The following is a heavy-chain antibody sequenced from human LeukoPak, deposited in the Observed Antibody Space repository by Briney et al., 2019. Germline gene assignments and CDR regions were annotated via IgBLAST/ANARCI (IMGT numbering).Heavy chain of an antibody. V-gene: IGHV3-7*01. CDR1: GFTFSSYA. D-gene: IGHD4-23*01. CDR3: ARESTEVTPGY. Sequence: PGGSLRLSCAASGFTFSSYAMSWVRQAPGKGLEWVANMERDGSDKNCVDAVKGRFTISRDNAKNTLFLQMNSLRADDTAVYYCARESTEVTPGYWGQGTLVTVSS. CDR2: MERDGSDK. J-gene: IGHJ4*02.